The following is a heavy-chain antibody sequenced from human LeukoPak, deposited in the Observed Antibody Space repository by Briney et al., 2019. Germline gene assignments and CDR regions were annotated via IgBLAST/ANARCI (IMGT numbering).Heavy chain of an antibody. CDR2: ISGSGGST. D-gene: IGHD7-27*01. CDR1: GFTFSSYA. CDR3: AKDKRQSGFFDY. Sequence: PGGSLILSGAASGFTFSSYAMSWVRQAPGKGLEWVSAISGSGGSTYYADSVKGRFTISRDNSKNTLYLQMNSLRAEDTALYYSAKDKRQSGFFDYWGQGTLVTVSS. V-gene: IGHV3-23*01. J-gene: IGHJ4*02.